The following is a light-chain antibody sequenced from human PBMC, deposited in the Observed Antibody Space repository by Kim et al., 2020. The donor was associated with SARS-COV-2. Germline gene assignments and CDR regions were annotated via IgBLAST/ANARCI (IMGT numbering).Light chain of an antibody. V-gene: IGKV4-1*01. CDR2: WAS. Sequence: ATINCKSSQSVLYSSNNQNYLTWYQQKPGQPPKLLMYWASTRESGVPDRFSGSGSGTDFTLTISSLQAEDVAVYYCQQYYSTPVTFGQGTKVDIK. J-gene: IGKJ1*01. CDR3: QQYYSTPVT. CDR1: QSVLYSSNNQNY.